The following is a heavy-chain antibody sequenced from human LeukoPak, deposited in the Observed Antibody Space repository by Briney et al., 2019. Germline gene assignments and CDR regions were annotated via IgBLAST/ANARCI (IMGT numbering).Heavy chain of an antibody. CDR2: IKQDGSEK. D-gene: IGHD6-6*01. CDR3: AREGYSSSSGLNWFDP. CDR1: GFTFSSYW. J-gene: IGHJ5*02. V-gene: IGHV3-7*01. Sequence: PGGSLRLSCAASGFTFSSYWMSWVRQAPGKGLEWVANIKQDGSEKYYVDSVKGRFTISRDNAKNSLYLQMNSLRAEDTAVYYCAREGYSSSSGLNWFDPWGQGTLVTASS.